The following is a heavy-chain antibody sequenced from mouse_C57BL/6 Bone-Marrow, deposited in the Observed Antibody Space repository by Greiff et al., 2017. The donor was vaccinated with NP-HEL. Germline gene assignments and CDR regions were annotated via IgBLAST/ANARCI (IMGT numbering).Heavy chain of an antibody. CDR3: ARGDYDYDGGLYFDY. J-gene: IGHJ2*01. CDR1: GFNIKNTY. V-gene: IGHV14-3*01. D-gene: IGHD2-4*01. Sequence: LVESVAELVRPGASVKLSCTASGFNIKNTYMHWVKQRPEQGLEWIGRIDTANGNTTYAPKFQGKATITADTSSNTAYLQLSSRAAEDTAIYSCARGDYDYDGGLYFDYWGQGTTLTVSS. CDR2: IDTANGNT.